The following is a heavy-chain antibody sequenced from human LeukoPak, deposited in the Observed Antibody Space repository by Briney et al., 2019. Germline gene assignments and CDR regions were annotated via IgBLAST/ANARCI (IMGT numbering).Heavy chain of an antibody. D-gene: IGHD1-26*01. Sequence: SETLSLTCTVFGGSISSSSYYWGWIRQPPGKGLEWIGSIYYSGSTYYNPSLKGRVTISVDTSKNQFSLKLSSVTAADTAVYYCARVQRWELLSAAYYFDNWGQGTLVTVSS. V-gene: IGHV4-39*01. CDR2: IYYSGST. CDR3: ARVQRWELLSAAYYFDN. CDR1: GGSISSSSYY. J-gene: IGHJ4*02.